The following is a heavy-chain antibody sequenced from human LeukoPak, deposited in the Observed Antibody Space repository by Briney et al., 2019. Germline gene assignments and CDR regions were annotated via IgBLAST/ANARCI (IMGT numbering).Heavy chain of an antibody. D-gene: IGHD2-2*01. CDR3: ARVRGYCSSTSCYPDYYYYYMDV. Sequence: ASVKVSCKASGYTFTSYDINWVRQATGQGLEWMGWMNPNSGNTGYAQKFQGRVTMTRNTSISTAYMELSSLRSEDTAVYYCARVRGYCSSTSCYPDYYYYYMDVWGKGTTVTVSS. CDR2: MNPNSGNT. J-gene: IGHJ6*03. V-gene: IGHV1-8*01. CDR1: GYTFTSYD.